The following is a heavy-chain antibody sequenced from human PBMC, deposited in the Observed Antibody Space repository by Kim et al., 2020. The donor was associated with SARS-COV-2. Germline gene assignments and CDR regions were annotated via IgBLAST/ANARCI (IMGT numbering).Heavy chain of an antibody. D-gene: IGHD3-3*01. CDR1: GFPFTDAW. V-gene: IGHV3-15*01. CDR2: IKSKRGGETR. Sequence: GGSLRLSCAASGFPFTDAWMGWVRQPPGKGLEWIARIKSKRGGETRDYGAPVKGRFTISRDDAENMVFLQINGLKSEDTAVYYCTWLRGFFGVGACFTWGQGTLVTVSA. CDR3: TWLRGFFGVGACFT. J-gene: IGHJ5*02.